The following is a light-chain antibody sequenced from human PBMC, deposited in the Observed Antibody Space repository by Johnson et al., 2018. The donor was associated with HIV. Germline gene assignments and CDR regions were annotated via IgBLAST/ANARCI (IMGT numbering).Light chain of an antibody. J-gene: IGLJ1*01. V-gene: IGLV1-51*01. CDR2: DND. CDR1: SSNIGNNY. CDR3: GTWDTSLSPGGV. Sequence: QSVLTQPRLVSAASGQKVTISCSGSSSNIGNNYVSWYQQLPGTAPKLLIYDNDKRPSGIPDRFSGSKSGTSATLGITGLQTGDEADYYCGTWDTSLSPGGVFGTGTKVSVL.